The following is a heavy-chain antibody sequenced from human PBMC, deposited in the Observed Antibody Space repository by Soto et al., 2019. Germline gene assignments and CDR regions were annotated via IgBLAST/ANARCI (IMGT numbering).Heavy chain of an antibody. CDR3: PKDLYSSSSVGMDV. CDR1: GFTFDDYA. D-gene: IGHD6-6*01. J-gene: IGHJ6*02. CDR2: ISWNSGSI. Sequence: GGSLRLSCAASGFTFDDYAMHWVRQAPGKGLEWVSGISWNSGSIGYADSVKGRFTITRDNAKNSLYLQMNSLRAEDTALYYCPKDLYSSSSVGMDVWGQGTTVTVSS. V-gene: IGHV3-9*01.